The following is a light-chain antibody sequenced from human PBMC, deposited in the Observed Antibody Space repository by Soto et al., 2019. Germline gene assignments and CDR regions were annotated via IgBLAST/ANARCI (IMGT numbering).Light chain of an antibody. J-gene: IGLJ1*01. Sequence: QSVLTQPRSVSGSPRQPVTISCTGTSSDVGAYNYVSWYQQYPGKAPKIMIYDVSKRPSGVPDRFSGSKSDNTASLTISGLQAEDEADYYCCSYAGSYTFVFGGGSKVTVL. CDR2: DVS. CDR3: CSYAGSYTFV. V-gene: IGLV2-11*01. CDR1: SSDVGAYNY.